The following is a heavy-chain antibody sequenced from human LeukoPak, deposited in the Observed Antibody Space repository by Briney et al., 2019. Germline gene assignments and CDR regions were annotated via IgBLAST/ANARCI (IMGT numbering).Heavy chain of an antibody. CDR3: ANIMGMAPLDH. CDR1: GDTFNTYS. J-gene: IGHJ4*02. V-gene: IGHV1-69*01. D-gene: IGHD1-26*01. CDR2: IVPILITP. Sequence: ASVKVSCKASGDTFNTYSFSWVRQAPGQGLEWMGGIVPILITPHYAQKFQGRVTITADESTRTVYMELSSLKSEDTAIYYCANIMGMAPLDHWGQGTLVTVSS.